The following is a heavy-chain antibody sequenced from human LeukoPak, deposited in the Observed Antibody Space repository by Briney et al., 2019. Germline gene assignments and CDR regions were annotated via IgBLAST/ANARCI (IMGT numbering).Heavy chain of an antibody. Sequence: GGSLRLSCAASGFTFSSYAMHWVRQAPGKGLEWVAVTSYDGRNTYHADSVKGRFTISRDNSKNTLYLQMNSLRAEDTAVYYCARDEIFDYWGQGTLVTVSS. D-gene: IGHD5-24*01. CDR2: TSYDGRNT. CDR1: GFTFSSYA. CDR3: ARDEIFDY. V-gene: IGHV3-30*04. J-gene: IGHJ4*02.